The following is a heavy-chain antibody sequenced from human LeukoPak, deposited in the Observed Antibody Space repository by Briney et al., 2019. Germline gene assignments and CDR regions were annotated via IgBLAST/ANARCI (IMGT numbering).Heavy chain of an antibody. CDR3: ARGGYYNPPEGDFDY. V-gene: IGHV6-1*01. J-gene: IGHJ4*02. Sequence: SQTLSLTCAISGDSVSSNSGAWNWIRQSPSRGLECLGRTYDRSRSKWYHDYALSMKSRITINPDTSKNQFSLQLNSVTPEDTAVYYCARGGYYNPPEGDFDYWGQRILVAVSS. D-gene: IGHD3-9*01. CDR1: GDSVSSNSGA. CDR2: TYDRSRSKWYH.